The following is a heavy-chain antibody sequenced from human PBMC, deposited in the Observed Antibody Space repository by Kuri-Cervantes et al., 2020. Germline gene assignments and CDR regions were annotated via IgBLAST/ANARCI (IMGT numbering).Heavy chain of an antibody. J-gene: IGHJ5*02. CDR3: ARGGTGTTSVGAVPWFDP. V-gene: IGHV4-4*07. D-gene: IGHD1-7*01. Sequence: SETLSLTCTVSGGSISSYYWSWIRQPAGKGLEWIGPIYTRGSTNYNPSLKSRVTMSVDRSKNQFSLKLSSVTAADTAVYYCARGGTGTTSVGAVPWFDPWGQGTLVTVSS. CDR1: GGSISSYY. CDR2: IYTRGST.